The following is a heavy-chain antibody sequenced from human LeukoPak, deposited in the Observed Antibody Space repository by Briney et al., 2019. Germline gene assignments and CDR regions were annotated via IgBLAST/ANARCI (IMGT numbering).Heavy chain of an antibody. CDR1: GFTFKSYS. Sequence: PGGSLRLSCAASGFTFKSYSMNWVRQAPGKGLEWVSAIDPSSTYIYYADSVKGRFTISRDNAENSLYLQMNSLRVEDTAVYYCARAPTVLVGYCSSSSCQADYWGQGTLVTVSS. CDR3: ARAPTVLVGYCSSSSCQADY. D-gene: IGHD2-2*01. V-gene: IGHV3-21*01. CDR2: IDPSSTYI. J-gene: IGHJ4*02.